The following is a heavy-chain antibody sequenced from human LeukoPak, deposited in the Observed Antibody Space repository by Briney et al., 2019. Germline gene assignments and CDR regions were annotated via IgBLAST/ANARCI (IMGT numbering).Heavy chain of an antibody. CDR2: IYHSGST. Sequence: SGTLSLTCAVSGGSISSSNWWSWVRQPPGKGLEWIGEIYHSGSTNYNPSLKSRVTISVDKSKNQFSLKLSSVTAADTAVYYCARVGGPYYDFWSGYGDWGQGTLVTVSS. J-gene: IGHJ4*02. D-gene: IGHD3-3*01. CDR1: GGSISSSNW. V-gene: IGHV4-4*02. CDR3: ARVGGPYYDFWSGYGD.